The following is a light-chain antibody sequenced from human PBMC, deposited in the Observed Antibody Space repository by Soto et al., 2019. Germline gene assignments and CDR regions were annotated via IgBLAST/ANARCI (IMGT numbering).Light chain of an antibody. V-gene: IGKV3-15*01. J-gene: IGKJ1*01. CDR2: GAS. Sequence: ELVMTQSPATLSVSPGARATLSCRASQSVSSNLAWYQQKPGQAPRLLIYGASTRATGIPARFSVSGSGTVFTLTFSRLEPEDSVVYDCQQYGRSPTFGQGTKVDIK. CDR3: QQYGRSPT. CDR1: QSVSSN.